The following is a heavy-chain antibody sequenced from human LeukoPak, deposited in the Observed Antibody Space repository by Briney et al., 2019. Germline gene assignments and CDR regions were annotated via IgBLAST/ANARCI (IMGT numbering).Heavy chain of an antibody. V-gene: IGHV4-59*02. D-gene: IGHD3-10*01. Sequence: PSETLSLTCTVSGGSVTTHYCTWIRQPPGKGLEWIGYTSYSGSTNYNPSLKSRVTISVDTSKNQFSLNLSSVTAADTAVYYCVNGEITYYFDYWGQGTLVTVSS. J-gene: IGHJ4*02. CDR3: VNGEITYYFDY. CDR2: TSYSGST. CDR1: GGSVTTHY.